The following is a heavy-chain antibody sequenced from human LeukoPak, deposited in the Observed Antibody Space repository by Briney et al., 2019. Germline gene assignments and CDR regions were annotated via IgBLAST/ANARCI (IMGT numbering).Heavy chain of an antibody. J-gene: IGHJ4*02. D-gene: IGHD5-18*01. V-gene: IGHV4-59*08. CDR3: ARLPRGYSYGYVDY. Sequence: SETLSLTCAVSGDSISSYYWSWIRQPPGKGLEWIGFIYSSGSTYYNPSLKSRVTMSVDTSKNQFSLKLSSVTAADTAFYYCARLPRGYSYGYVDYWGQGTLVTVSS. CDR2: IYSSGST. CDR1: GDSISSYY.